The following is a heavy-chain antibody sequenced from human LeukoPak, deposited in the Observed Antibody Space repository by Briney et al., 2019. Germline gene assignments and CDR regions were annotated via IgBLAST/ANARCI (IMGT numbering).Heavy chain of an antibody. CDR1: GFTFSSYG. J-gene: IGHJ5*02. V-gene: IGHV3-30*02. Sequence: GGFLRLSCAASGFTFSSYGMHWVRQAPGKGLEWVAFIRYDGSNKYYADSVKGRFTISRDNSKNTLYLQMNSLRAEDTAVYYCARVSIRGVVNWFDPWGQGTLVTVSS. CDR2: IRYDGSNK. CDR3: ARVSIRGVVNWFDP. D-gene: IGHD3-10*01.